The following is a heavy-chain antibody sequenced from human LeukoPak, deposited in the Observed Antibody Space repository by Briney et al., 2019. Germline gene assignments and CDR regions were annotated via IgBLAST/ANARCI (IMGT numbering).Heavy chain of an antibody. CDR2: INPNTGGT. Sequence: ASVKVSCKASGYTFTGYYMNWVRQAPGQGLEWLGRINPNTGGTNFAQSFQGRVTMTRDTSITTAYMELSRLRSDDTAVYYCARVGDGLNDAFDIWGQGTMVTVSS. D-gene: IGHD5-24*01. CDR1: GYTFTGYY. CDR3: ARVGDGLNDAFDI. J-gene: IGHJ3*02. V-gene: IGHV1-2*06.